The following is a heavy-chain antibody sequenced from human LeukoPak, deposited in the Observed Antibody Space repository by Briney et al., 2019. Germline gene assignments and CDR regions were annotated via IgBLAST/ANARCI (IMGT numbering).Heavy chain of an antibody. D-gene: IGHD2-2*01. J-gene: IGHJ4*02. Sequence: PGGSLRLSCAASGFTFSSYGMNWVRQAPGKGLEWVSSISSSSSYIYFADSVKGRFTISRDNAKNSLYLQMNSLRAEDTAVYYCARNQDLIAVIPATINYWGQGTLVTVSS. CDR3: ARNQDLIAVIPATINY. CDR1: GFTFSSYG. CDR2: ISSSSSYI. V-gene: IGHV3-21*01.